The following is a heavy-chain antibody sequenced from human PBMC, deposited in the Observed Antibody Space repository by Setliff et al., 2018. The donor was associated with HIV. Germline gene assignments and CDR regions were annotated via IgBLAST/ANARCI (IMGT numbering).Heavy chain of an antibody. CDR3: ARDFDYYDSSGPTLCYFDY. J-gene: IGHJ4*02. CDR2: IYYSGST. CDR1: GGSISSSSYY. V-gene: IGHV4-39*02. Sequence: PSETLSLTCTVSGGSISSSSYYWGWIRQPPGKGLEWIGSIYYSGSTYYNPSLKSRVTISVDTSKNQFSLKLSSVTAADTAVYYCARDFDYYDSSGPTLCYFDYWGQGTLVTVSS. D-gene: IGHD3-22*01.